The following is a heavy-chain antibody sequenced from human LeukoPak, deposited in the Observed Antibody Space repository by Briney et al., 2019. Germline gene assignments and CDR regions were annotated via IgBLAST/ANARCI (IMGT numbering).Heavy chain of an antibody. V-gene: IGHV1-2*02. D-gene: IGHD7-27*01. CDR2: INPNSGGT. J-gene: IGHJ4*02. CDR3: EXXXXXXRVWGYFDY. CDR1: GXTFTGYY. Sequence: KXSGXTFTGYYMHWVRQAPGQGLEWMGWINPNSGGTNYAQKFQGRVTMTRDTTISTAYMELSRLRSEDTAVYDWEXXXXXXRVWGYFDYWGQGTLVTVSS.